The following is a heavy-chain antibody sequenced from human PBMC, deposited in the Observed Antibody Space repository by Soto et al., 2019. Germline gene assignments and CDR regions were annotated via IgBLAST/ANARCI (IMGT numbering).Heavy chain of an antibody. CDR1: GFTVSSNY. CDR3: ASSVGLYSSSWTHDAFDI. Sequence: EVQLVETGGGLIQPGGSLRLSCAASGFTVSSNYMSWVRQAPGKGLEWVSVIYSGGSTYYADSVKGRFTNSRDNSKNTLYLQMNSLRAEDTAVYYCASSVGLYSSSWTHDAFDIWGQGTMVTVPS. CDR2: IYSGGST. D-gene: IGHD6-13*01. J-gene: IGHJ3*02. V-gene: IGHV3-53*02.